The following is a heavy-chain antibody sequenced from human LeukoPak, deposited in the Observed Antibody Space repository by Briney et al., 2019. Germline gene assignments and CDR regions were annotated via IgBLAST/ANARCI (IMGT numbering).Heavy chain of an antibody. CDR3: ARGTHAFDI. CDR2: ISYDGSNK. Sequence: PGGSLRLSCAASGFTFSSYGMHWVRQAPGKGLEWVAVISYDGSNKYYADSVKGRFTISRDNSKNTLYLQMNSLRAEDTAVYYCARGTHAFDIWGQGTMVTVSS. V-gene: IGHV3-30*03. CDR1: GFTFSSYG. J-gene: IGHJ3*02.